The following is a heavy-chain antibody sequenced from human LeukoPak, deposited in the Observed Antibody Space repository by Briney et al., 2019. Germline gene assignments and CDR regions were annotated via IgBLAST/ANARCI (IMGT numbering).Heavy chain of an antibody. CDR2: IYYSGST. D-gene: IGHD6-19*01. Sequence: SETLSLTCTVSGVAISSYYCSWIRQPPGKGLEWIGYIYYSGSTNYNPSLKSRVIISVDTSKNQFSLKLSSVTAADTAVYYCARAGGIAVAVTHLEVWGKGTTVTVSS. V-gene: IGHV4-59*01. CDR3: ARAGGIAVAVTHLEV. CDR1: GVAISSYY. J-gene: IGHJ6*04.